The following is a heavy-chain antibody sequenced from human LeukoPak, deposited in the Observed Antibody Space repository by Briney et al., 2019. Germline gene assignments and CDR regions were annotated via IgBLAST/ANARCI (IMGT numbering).Heavy chain of an antibody. CDR2: IYYSGST. D-gene: IGHD6-19*01. J-gene: IGHJ4*02. CDR3: ARFLAWAVAGTGGDY. Sequence: KTSETLSLTCTVSGGSISSSSYYWGWIRQPPGKGLEWIGSIYYSGSTYYNPSLKSRVTISVDTSKNQFSLKLSSVTAADTAVYYCARFLAWAVAGTGGDYWGQGTLVTVSS. V-gene: IGHV4-39*07. CDR1: GGSISSSSYY.